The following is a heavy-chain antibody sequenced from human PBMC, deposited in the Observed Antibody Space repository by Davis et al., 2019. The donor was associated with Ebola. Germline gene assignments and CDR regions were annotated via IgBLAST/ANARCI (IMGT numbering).Heavy chain of an antibody. D-gene: IGHD2-2*01. J-gene: IGHJ4*02. CDR2: INPNNGGT. V-gene: IGHV1-2*02. Sequence: ASVKVSCKASGYTFTGRYIYWARQAPGQGLEWMGWINPNNGGTNSGQKFQGKITVTRDTSINTAYLEVNSLRPDDTAVYFCAREYLGYSTNFDYWGQGTLVTVSS. CDR3: AREYLGYSTNFDY. CDR1: GYTFTGRY.